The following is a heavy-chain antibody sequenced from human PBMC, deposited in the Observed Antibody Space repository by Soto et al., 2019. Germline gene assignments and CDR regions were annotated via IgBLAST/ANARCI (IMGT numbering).Heavy chain of an antibody. CDR2: ISYDGSNK. D-gene: IGHD2-15*01. V-gene: IGHV3-30*18. Sequence: GGSLRLSCAASGFTFSSYGMHWVRQAPGKGLEWVAVISYDGSNKYYADSVKGRFTISRDNSKNTLYLQMNSLRAEDTAVYHCAKDRFVVVVAALDYWGQGTLVTVSS. J-gene: IGHJ4*02. CDR3: AKDRFVVVVAALDY. CDR1: GFTFSSYG.